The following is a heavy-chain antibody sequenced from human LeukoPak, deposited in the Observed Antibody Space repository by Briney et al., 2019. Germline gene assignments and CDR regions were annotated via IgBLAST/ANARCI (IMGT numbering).Heavy chain of an antibody. V-gene: IGHV3-30*02. J-gene: IGHJ6*03. CDR3: AKDRKVRDPYYYNYMDV. CDR1: GFTFSSYG. D-gene: IGHD3-10*01. Sequence: GGSLRLSCAASGFTFSSYGMHWVRQAPGKGLEWVAFIRYDGSNKYYADSVKGRFTISRDNSKNTLYLQMNSLRAEDTAVYYCAKDRKVRDPYYYNYMDVWGKGTTVTISS. CDR2: IRYDGSNK.